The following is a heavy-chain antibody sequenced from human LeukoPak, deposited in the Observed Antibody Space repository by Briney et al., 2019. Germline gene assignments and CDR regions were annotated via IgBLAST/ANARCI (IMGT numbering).Heavy chain of an antibody. CDR2: IKQDGSEK. D-gene: IGHD3-10*01. CDR3: ARGQYYYGPWGVLDV. Sequence: PGGSLRLSCAASGFSFSNSWMSWVRQAPGKGLEWVANIKQDGSEKYYVDSVKGRFTISRDNAKNSLYLQMNSLRAEDTAVYYCARGQYYYGPWGVLDVWGKGTTVTVSS. J-gene: IGHJ6*04. CDR1: GFSFSNSW. V-gene: IGHV3-7*04.